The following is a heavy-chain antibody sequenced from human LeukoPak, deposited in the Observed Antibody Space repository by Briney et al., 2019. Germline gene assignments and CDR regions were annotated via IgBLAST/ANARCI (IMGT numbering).Heavy chain of an antibody. CDR1: GFTFSSYG. D-gene: IGHD4-23*01. V-gene: IGHV3-30*18. J-gene: IGHJ4*02. Sequence: GRSLRLSCAASGFTFSSYGMHWVRQAPGKGLEWVAVISYDGSNKYYADSVKGRFTISRDNSKNTLYLQMNSLRAEDTAVYYCAKSGGTQLLDYWGQGTLVTVSS. CDR3: AKSGGTQLLDY. CDR2: ISYDGSNK.